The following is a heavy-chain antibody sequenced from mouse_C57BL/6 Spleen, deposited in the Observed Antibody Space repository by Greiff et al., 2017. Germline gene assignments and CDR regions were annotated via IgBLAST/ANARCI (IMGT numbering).Heavy chain of an antibody. V-gene: IGHV2-6-1*01. CDR3: ARHGDTTPYAMDY. CDR1: GFSLTSYG. J-gene: IGHJ4*01. CDR2: IWSDGST. D-gene: IGHD1-1*01. Sequence: VQRVESGPGLVAPSQSLSITCTVSGFSLTSYGVHWVRQPPGKGLEWLVVIWSDGSTTYNSALKSRLSISKDNSKSQVFLKMNSLQTDDTAMYYCARHGDTTPYAMDYWGQGTSVTVSS.